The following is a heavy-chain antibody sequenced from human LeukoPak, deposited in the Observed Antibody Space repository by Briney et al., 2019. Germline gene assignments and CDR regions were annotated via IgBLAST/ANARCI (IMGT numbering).Heavy chain of an antibody. J-gene: IGHJ4*02. Sequence: PGGSLRLSCAASGFTFSSYWMHWVRQAPGKGLVWVSRINSDGSSTSYADSVKGRFTISRDNAKKSLYLQMNSLRADDTAVYYCAKDRVSGFGPDYWGQGTLVTVSS. V-gene: IGHV3-74*01. CDR1: GFTFSSYW. D-gene: IGHD3-10*01. CDR2: INSDGSST. CDR3: AKDRVSGFGPDY.